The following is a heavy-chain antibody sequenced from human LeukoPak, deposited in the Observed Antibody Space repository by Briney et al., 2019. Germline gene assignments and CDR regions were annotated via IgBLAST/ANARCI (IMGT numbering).Heavy chain of an antibody. CDR1: GYTFTGYY. V-gene: IGHV1-2*06. Sequence: ASVKVSCKASGYTFTGYYMHWVRQAPGQGLEWMGRINPNSGGTNYAQKFQGGVTMTRDTSISTAYMELSRLRSDDTAVYYCARDRNPPNWFDPWGQGTLVTVSS. CDR3: ARDRNPPNWFDP. CDR2: INPNSGGT. J-gene: IGHJ5*02.